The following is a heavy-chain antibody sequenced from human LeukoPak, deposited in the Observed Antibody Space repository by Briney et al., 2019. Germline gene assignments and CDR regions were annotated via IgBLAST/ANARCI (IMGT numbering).Heavy chain of an antibody. Sequence: PSETLSLTCAVSGGSISSGGYSWSWLRQPPGQGLEWIGYIYHSGSTYYNPSLKSRVTISVDRSKNQFSLKLSSVTAADTAVYYCARVVKGAFDIWGQGTMVTVSS. CDR3: ARVVKGAFDI. V-gene: IGHV4-30-2*01. D-gene: IGHD3-22*01. J-gene: IGHJ3*02. CDR1: GGSISSGGYS. CDR2: IYHSGST.